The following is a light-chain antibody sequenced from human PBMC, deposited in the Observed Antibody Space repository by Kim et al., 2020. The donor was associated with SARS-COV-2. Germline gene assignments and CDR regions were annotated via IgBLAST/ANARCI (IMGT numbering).Light chain of an antibody. CDR1: SGSIASNY. J-gene: IGLJ3*02. CDR2: EDN. V-gene: IGLV6-57*03. Sequence: GTTVTISDTRSSGSIASNYVQWYQQRPGSAPTTVIYEDNQRPSGVPDRFSGSIDSSSNSASLTISGLKTEDEADYYCQSYDSSNQVFGGGTQLTVL. CDR3: QSYDSSNQV.